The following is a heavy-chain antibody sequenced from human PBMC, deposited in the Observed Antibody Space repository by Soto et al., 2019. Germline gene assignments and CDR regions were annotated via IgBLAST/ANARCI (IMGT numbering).Heavy chain of an antibody. Sequence: GGSLRLSCAASGFTFSTYDMHWVRQAPGKGLEWVSSISSSSDYIYYADSLKGRFTISRDNAKNSLYLQMNSLRAEDTAVYYCARAVGSSAPLDFDSWGQGTLVTVSS. CDR2: ISSSSDYI. D-gene: IGHD6-6*01. J-gene: IGHJ4*02. CDR3: ARAVGSSAPLDFDS. CDR1: GFTFSTYD. V-gene: IGHV3-21*01.